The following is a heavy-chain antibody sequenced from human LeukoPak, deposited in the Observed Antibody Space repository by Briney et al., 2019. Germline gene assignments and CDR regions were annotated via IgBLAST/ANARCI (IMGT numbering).Heavy chain of an antibody. Sequence: GGSLRPSCAASGFSFDDYAMHWVRRAPGKGLEWVSLISGDGDSTCYADSVKGRFTISRDNSKDSLYLQMNSLRTEDTALYYCAKDTGITPSGISGFFDFWGQGTLVTVSS. V-gene: IGHV3-43*02. D-gene: IGHD1-20*01. CDR1: GFSFDDYA. CDR2: ISGDGDST. CDR3: AKDTGITPSGISGFFDF. J-gene: IGHJ5*01.